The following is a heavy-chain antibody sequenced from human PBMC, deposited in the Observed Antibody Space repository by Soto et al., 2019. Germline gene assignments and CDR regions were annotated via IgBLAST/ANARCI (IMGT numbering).Heavy chain of an antibody. CDR3: VNGVNTGVISKAAFAM. D-gene: IGHD3-10*01. J-gene: IGHJ3*02. Sequence: QITLKESGPTVVKPTQTLTLTCTFSGFSLSTRGVAVGWVRQPPGRALEWLGLIYWDDDKRYSPSLKNMLTTTTDTPYNQEVITLTPRARVYIGACYCVNGVNTGVISKAAFAMWAPGKGVNVPS. CDR2: IYWDDDK. CDR1: GFSLSTRGVA. V-gene: IGHV2-5*04.